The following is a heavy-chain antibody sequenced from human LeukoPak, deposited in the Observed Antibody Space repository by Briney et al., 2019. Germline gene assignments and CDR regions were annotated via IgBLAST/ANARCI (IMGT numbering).Heavy chain of an antibody. D-gene: IGHD6-13*01. J-gene: IGHJ4*02. CDR1: GYTFTSYG. CDR3: ARTRDSSSWYVRDY. V-gene: IGHV1-18*01. CDR2: ISAYNGNT. Sequence: ASVKVSCKASGYTFTSYGISWVRQAPGQGLEWMGWISAYNGNTNYAQKLQGRVTMTTDTSTSTAYMELRSLRSDDTAVYCCARTRDSSSWYVRDYWGQGTLVTVSS.